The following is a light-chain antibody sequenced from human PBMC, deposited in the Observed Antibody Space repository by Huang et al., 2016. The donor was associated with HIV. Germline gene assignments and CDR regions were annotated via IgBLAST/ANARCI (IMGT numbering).Light chain of an antibody. J-gene: IGKJ2*01. V-gene: IGKV3-15*01. Sequence: EIVMTQSPATLSVSPGERVTLSCRASQSVRSNFAWYQQKPGQAPRLLIYGASTRATGVPVRFSGSGSGTEFTLTISSLQSEDFTLYYCQQYNNWPPTFGQGTKLEIK. CDR1: QSVRSN. CDR2: GAS. CDR3: QQYNNWPPT.